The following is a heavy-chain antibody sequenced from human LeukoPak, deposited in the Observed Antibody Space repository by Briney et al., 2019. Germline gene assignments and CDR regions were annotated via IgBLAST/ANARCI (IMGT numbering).Heavy chain of an antibody. Sequence: GGSLRLSCAASGFTFSNYAMSWVRQAPGKGLGWVSVVSGSGGSTDYADSVKGRFTISRDNSKNTLYLQMNSLRAEDTAVYFCAIEGQFPQNYWGQGTLVTVSS. CDR1: GFTFSNYA. CDR3: AIEGQFPQNY. CDR2: VSGSGGST. V-gene: IGHV3-23*01. J-gene: IGHJ4*02. D-gene: IGHD5-24*01.